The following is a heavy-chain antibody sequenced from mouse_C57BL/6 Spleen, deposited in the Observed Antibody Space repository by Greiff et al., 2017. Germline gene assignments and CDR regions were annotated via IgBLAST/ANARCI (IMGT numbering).Heavy chain of an antibody. J-gene: IGHJ4*01. D-gene: IGHD2-1*01. Sequence: QVQLQQSGAELVRPGASVTLSCKASGYTFTDYEMHWVKQTPVHGLEWIGAIDPETGGTAYNQKFKGKAILTADKSSSPAYMELRSLTSEDSTVYYCTRTYGNFGYYAMDYWGQGTSVTVSS. V-gene: IGHV1-15*01. CDR3: TRTYGNFGYYAMDY. CDR1: GYTFTDYE. CDR2: IDPETGGT.